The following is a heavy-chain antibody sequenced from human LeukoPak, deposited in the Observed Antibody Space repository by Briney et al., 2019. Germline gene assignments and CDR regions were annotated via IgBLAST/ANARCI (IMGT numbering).Heavy chain of an antibody. CDR2: IYPGDSDT. CDR3: ARRGSGSYYDSLDY. Sequence: GESLKISCKASGYSFTTYWIGWVRQMPGKGLEWMGIIYPGDSDTRYSPSFQGQATISADKFISTAYLQWSSLRASDTAMYYCARRGSGSYYDSLDYWGQGTLVTVSS. D-gene: IGHD3-10*01. J-gene: IGHJ4*02. V-gene: IGHV5-51*01. CDR1: GYSFTTYW.